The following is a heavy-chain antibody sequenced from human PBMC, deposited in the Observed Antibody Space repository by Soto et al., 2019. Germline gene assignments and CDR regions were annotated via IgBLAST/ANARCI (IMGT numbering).Heavy chain of an antibody. Sequence: EVQLVESGGGLVKPGRSLRLSCTASGFTFGDYAMSWFRQAPGKGLEWVGFIRSKAYGGTTEYAASVKGRFTISRDDSKSIAYLQMNSLKTEDTAVYYCTRDPFDYVWGSYRYSDYWGQGTLVTVSS. CDR3: TRDPFDYVWGSYRYSDY. V-gene: IGHV3-49*05. J-gene: IGHJ4*02. D-gene: IGHD3-16*02. CDR2: IRSKAYGGTT. CDR1: GFTFGDYA.